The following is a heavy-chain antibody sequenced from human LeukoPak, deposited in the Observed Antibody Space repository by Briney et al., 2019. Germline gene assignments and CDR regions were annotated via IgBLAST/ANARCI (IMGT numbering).Heavy chain of an antibody. CDR1: GYTFTSYG. D-gene: IGHD2-2*01. CDR3: ARALAVVPAAPTNPGGNWFDP. CDR2: ISAYNGNT. J-gene: IGHJ5*02. V-gene: IGHV1-18*01. Sequence: ASVKVSCKASGYTFTSYGISWVRQAPGQGLEWMGWISAYNGNTNYAQKLQGRVTMTTDTSTSTAYMELRSLRSDDTAVYYCARALAVVPAAPTNPGGNWFDPWGQGTLVTVSS.